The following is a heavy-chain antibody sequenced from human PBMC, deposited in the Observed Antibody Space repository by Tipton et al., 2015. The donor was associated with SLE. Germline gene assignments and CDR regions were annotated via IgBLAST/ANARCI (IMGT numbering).Heavy chain of an antibody. CDR1: GYSFTSSW. V-gene: IGHV5-51*03. Sequence: QLVQSGAEVKKPGESLKISCKGSGYSFTSSWIGWVRQMPGKGLEWMGIIYPGDSDTRYSPSFQGQVTISADKSISTAYLQWSSLKASDTAMYYCASAYYYDSSGYFDAFDIWGQGTMVTVS. J-gene: IGHJ3*02. CDR2: IYPGDSDT. D-gene: IGHD3-22*01. CDR3: ASAYYYDSSGYFDAFDI.